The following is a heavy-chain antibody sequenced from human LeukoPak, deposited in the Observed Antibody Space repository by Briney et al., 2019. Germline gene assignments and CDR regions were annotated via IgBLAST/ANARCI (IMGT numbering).Heavy chain of an antibody. Sequence: SETLSLTCTVSGGSISSGGYYWSWIRQHPGKGLEWIGYIYYSGSTYYNPSLKSRVTISVDTSKNQFSLKLSSVTAADTAVYYCVREGAIRLGAIAARLFDYWGQGTLVTVSS. CDR1: GGSISSGGYY. V-gene: IGHV4-31*03. CDR3: VREGAIRLGAIAARLFDY. CDR2: IYYSGST. D-gene: IGHD6-6*01. J-gene: IGHJ4*02.